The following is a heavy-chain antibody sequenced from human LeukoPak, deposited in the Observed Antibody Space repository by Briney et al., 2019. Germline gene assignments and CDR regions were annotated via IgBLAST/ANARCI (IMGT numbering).Heavy chain of an antibody. CDR1: GGTFSSYA. D-gene: IGHD6-6*01. Sequence: ASVKVSCKASGGTFSSYAISWVRQAPGQGLEWMGGIIPIFGIANYAEKVQGRVTITTDESTSTAYMEMSSLRAEDTAVYYCARVGYSSSSRFREAILLSWGQGTLVTVSS. CDR3: ARVGYSSSSRFREAILLS. J-gene: IGHJ5*02. CDR2: IIPIFGIA. V-gene: IGHV1-69*05.